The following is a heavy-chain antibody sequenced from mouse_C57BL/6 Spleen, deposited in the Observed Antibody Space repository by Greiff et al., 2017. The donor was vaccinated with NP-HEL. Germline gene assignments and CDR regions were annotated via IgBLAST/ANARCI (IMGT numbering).Heavy chain of an antibody. Sequence: EVQLQQSGPELVKPGASVKISCKASGYTFTDYYMNWVKQSHGKSLEWIGDINPNNGGTSYNQKFKGKATLTVDKSSSTAYMELRSLTSEDSAVYYCARYDYDVGYAMDYWGQGTSVTVSS. CDR3: ARYDYDVGYAMDY. J-gene: IGHJ4*01. CDR2: INPNNGGT. V-gene: IGHV1-26*01. D-gene: IGHD2-4*01. CDR1: GYTFTDYY.